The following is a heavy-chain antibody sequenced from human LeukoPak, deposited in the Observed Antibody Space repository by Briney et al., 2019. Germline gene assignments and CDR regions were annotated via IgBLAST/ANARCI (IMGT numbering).Heavy chain of an antibody. V-gene: IGHV3-66*01. CDR1: GFTFSSYW. Sequence: PGGSLRLSCAASGFTFSSYWMSWVRQAPGKGLEWVSIIYSGGSTYYADSVKGRFTISRDNSKNTQYLQINSLRAEDTAVYYCGRDVMVSWPIHQRYYGMDVWGQGTTVTVSS. D-gene: IGHD2-8*01. CDR2: IYSGGST. CDR3: GRDVMVSWPIHQRYYGMDV. J-gene: IGHJ6*02.